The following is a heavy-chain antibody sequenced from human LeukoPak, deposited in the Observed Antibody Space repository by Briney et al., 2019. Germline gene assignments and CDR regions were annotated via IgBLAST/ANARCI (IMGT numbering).Heavy chain of an antibody. Sequence: SETLSLTCTVSGGSISSYYWSWIRQPPGKGLEWIGEINHSGSTNYNPSLKSRVTISVDTSKNQFSLKLSSVTAADTAVYYCARRSGDYGDYADYFDYWGQGTLVTVSS. CDR2: INHSGST. CDR3: ARRSGDYGDYADYFDY. CDR1: GGSISSYY. D-gene: IGHD4-17*01. J-gene: IGHJ4*02. V-gene: IGHV4-34*01.